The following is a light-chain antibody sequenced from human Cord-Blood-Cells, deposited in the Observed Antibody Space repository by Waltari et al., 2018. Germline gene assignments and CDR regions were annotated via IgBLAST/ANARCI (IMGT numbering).Light chain of an antibody. CDR1: SGSVATRYH. J-gene: IGLJ3*02. V-gene: IGLV8-61*01. CDR3: VLYMGSGSWV. CDR2: STN. Sequence: QTVVTQEPSFSVSPGGTVTLTCGLSSGSVATRYHPSWYQQTPGQAPRTLIYSTNTRSSGVPDRFSGSILGNKAALTITGAQADDESDYYCVLYMGSGSWVFGGGTKLTVL.